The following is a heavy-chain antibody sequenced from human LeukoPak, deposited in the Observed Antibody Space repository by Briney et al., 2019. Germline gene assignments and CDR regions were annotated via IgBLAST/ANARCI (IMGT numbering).Heavy chain of an antibody. CDR1: GFTFDDYA. Sequence: GGSLRLSCAASGFTFDDYAMHWVRQAPGKGLEWVSGISWNSGSIGYADSVKGRFTISRDNVRNSLYMQMNSLSAEDTALYYCAKDRMITFGGIDYWGQGTLVTVSS. CDR3: AKDRMITFGGIDY. J-gene: IGHJ4*02. V-gene: IGHV3-9*01. CDR2: ISWNSGSI. D-gene: IGHD3-16*01.